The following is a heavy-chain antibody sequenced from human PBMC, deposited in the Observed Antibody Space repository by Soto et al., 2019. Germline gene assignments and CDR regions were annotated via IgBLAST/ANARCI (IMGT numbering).Heavy chain of an antibody. CDR1: GYTFTGHY. CDR3: ARAYGRRMEASDI. D-gene: IGHD2-21*01. CDR2: INPNNGAT. Sequence: ASVKVSCKASGYTFTGHYIYWVRQAPGQGLEWMGWINPNNGATNYAQKFQGRVTMTRDTSISTAYIELSRLRSDDTAVYYCARAYGRRMEASDIPGQATTVTVSS. V-gene: IGHV1-2*02. J-gene: IGHJ3*02.